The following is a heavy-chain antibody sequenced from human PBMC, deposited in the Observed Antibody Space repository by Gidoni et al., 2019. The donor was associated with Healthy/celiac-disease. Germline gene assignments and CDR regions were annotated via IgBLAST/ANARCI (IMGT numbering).Heavy chain of an antibody. CDR3: AGGAGPLVVA. J-gene: IGHJ4*02. CDR2: INHSGST. D-gene: IGHD2-8*02. CDR1: GGSFSGYY. Sequence: QVQLQQWGAGLLKPSETLSLTCAVYGGSFSGYYWSWIRQPPGKGLEWIGEINHSGSTNYNPSLKSRVTISVDTSKNQFSLKLSSVTAADTAVYYCAGGAGPLVVAWGQGTLVTVSS. V-gene: IGHV4-34*01.